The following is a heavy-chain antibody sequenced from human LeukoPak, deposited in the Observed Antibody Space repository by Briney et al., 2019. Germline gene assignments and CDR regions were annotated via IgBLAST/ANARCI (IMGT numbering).Heavy chain of an antibody. CDR3: ARRRDGSGTLDY. CDR1: GGSINGYY. D-gene: IGHD3-10*01. J-gene: IGHJ4*02. V-gene: IGHV4-59*01. Sequence: PSETLSLTCTVSGGSINGYYWSWIRQPPGKGLEWIGYVYYSGSTNYNPSLKSRVTISVDTSKNQFSLKLSSVTTADTAVYYCARRRDGSGTLDYWGQGTLVTVSS. CDR2: VYYSGST.